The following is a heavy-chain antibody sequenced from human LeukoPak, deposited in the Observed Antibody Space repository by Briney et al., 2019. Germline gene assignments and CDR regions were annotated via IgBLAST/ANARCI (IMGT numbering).Heavy chain of an antibody. CDR2: INHSGST. D-gene: IGHD6-6*01. CDR1: GGSFSGYY. CDR3: ARVKDTKVAARLFDY. J-gene: IGHJ4*02. Sequence: SETLSLTCAVYGGSFSGYYWSWIRQPPGKGLEWIGEINHSGSTNYNPSLKSRVTISVDTSKNQFSLKLSSVTAADTAVYYCARVKDTKVAARLFDYWGQGTLVTVSS. V-gene: IGHV4-34*01.